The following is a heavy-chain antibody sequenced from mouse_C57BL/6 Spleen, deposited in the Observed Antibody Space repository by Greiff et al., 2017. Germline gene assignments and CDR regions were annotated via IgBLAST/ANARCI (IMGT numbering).Heavy chain of an antibody. CDR2: IYPGSGNT. D-gene: IGHD2-2*01. V-gene: IGHV1-66*01. CDR3: AREVDGYDSFDY. CDR1: GYSFTSYY. J-gene: IGHJ2*01. Sequence: QVQLQQSGPELVKPGASVQISCKASGYSFTSYYIHWVKQRPGQGLEWIGWIYPGSGNTKYNEKFKGKATLTADTSSSTAYMQLSSLTSEDSAVYYCAREVDGYDSFDYWGQGTTLTVSS.